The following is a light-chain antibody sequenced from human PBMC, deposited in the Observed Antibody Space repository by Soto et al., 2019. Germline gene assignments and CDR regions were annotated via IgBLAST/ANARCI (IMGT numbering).Light chain of an antibody. CDR3: QQYNSYPYT. CDR1: QSISNW. CDR2: KAS. J-gene: IGKJ2*01. Sequence: IQVTQSPSTLSASVGDRVTITCRASQSISNWLAWYRQKPGKAPKLLIYKASSLESGVSSRFSGSGSGTEFTLTISSLQPDDFATYYCQQYNSYPYTFGQGTKLEIK. V-gene: IGKV1-5*03.